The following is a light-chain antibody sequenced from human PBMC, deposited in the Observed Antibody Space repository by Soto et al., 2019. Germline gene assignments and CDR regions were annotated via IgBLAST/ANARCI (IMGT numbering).Light chain of an antibody. V-gene: IGKV1-39*01. CDR3: QQSYTTPLT. Sequence: DIQMTQSPSSLSASLGDRVPITCRASQSISSYLSWYQQRPGKAPKLLIYAASSLQRGVPSRFSGGRSGTDFILTISSLQPEDIATYYCQQSYTTPLTFGPGTKVDIK. CDR1: QSISSY. CDR2: AAS. J-gene: IGKJ3*01.